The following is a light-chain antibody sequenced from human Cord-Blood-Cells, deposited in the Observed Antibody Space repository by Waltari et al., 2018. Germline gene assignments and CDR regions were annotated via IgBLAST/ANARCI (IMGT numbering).Light chain of an antibody. J-gene: IGLJ1*01. V-gene: IGLV2-23*01. CDR3: CSYAGSSTFYV. CDR2: DGS. CDR1: RGDVEYSPL. Sequence: QSPLSPPPSASASPARSLTTSGPRTRGDVEYSPLFPRYQQHPGKAPNHMIYDGSKRPSGVSNRFSGSKSGNTASLTISGLQAEDEADYYCCSYAGSSTFYVFGTGTKVTVL.